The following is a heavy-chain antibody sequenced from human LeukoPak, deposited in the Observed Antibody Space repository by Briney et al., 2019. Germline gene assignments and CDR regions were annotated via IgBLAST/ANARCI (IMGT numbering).Heavy chain of an antibody. CDR2: ISGSGGST. Sequence: GGSLRLSCAASGFTFSSYAMSWVRQAPGKGLEWVSAISGSGGSTYYADSVKGRFTISRDNSKNTLHLQMNSLRAEDTAVYYCAKVTGSYLPRDDAFDIWGQGTMVTVSS. D-gene: IGHD1-26*01. CDR1: GFTFSSYA. CDR3: AKVTGSYLPRDDAFDI. V-gene: IGHV3-23*01. J-gene: IGHJ3*02.